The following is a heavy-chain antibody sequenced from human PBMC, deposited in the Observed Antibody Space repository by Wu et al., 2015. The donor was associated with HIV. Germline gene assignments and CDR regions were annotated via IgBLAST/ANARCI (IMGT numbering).Heavy chain of an antibody. CDR3: AINTDAVATSLYSMGV. D-gene: IGHD6-19*01. Sequence: QVQLVQFGAEVKKPGSSVKITCKASGDGFTSYVVSWVRRAPGQGLEWMGGINPLFGTTKHTQKFQDRVTFTTDESKTTAYMELNSLRFDDSAVYYCAINTDAVATSLYSMGVWGQGTTVTVSS. V-gene: IGHV1-69*05. CDR2: INPLFGTT. J-gene: IGHJ6*02. CDR1: GDGFTSYV.